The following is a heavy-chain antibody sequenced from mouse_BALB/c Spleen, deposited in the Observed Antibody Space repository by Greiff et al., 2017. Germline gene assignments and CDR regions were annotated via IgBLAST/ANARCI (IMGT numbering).Heavy chain of an antibody. CDR1: GYTFTDYN. CDR3: ARHDNYGNSFAY. Sequence: EVKLVESGPELVKPGASVKIPCKASGYTFTDYNMDWVKQSHGKSLEWIGDINPNNGGTIYNQKFKGKATLTVDKSSSTAYMELRSLTSEDTAVYYCARHDNYGNSFAYWGQGTLVTVSA. D-gene: IGHD2-1*01. V-gene: IGHV1-18*01. CDR2: INPNNGGT. J-gene: IGHJ3*01.